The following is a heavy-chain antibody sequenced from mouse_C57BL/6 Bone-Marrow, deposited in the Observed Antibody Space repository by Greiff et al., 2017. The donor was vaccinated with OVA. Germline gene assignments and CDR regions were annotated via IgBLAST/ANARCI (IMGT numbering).Heavy chain of an antibody. J-gene: IGHJ3*01. CDR1: GYTFTDYE. CDR2: IDPETGGT. D-gene: IGHD2-4*01. CDR3: TRHDYDAAWFAY. Sequence: QVQLKESGAELVRPGASVTLSCKASGYTFTDYEMHWVKQTPVHGLEWIGAIDPETGGTAYNQKFKSKAILTADKSSSTAYMELRSLTSEDSAVYYCTRHDYDAAWFAYWGQGTLVTVSA. V-gene: IGHV1-15*01.